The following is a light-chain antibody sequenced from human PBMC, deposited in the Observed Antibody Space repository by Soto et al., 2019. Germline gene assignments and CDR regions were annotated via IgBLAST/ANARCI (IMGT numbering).Light chain of an antibody. V-gene: IGKV3-20*01. CDR2: GAS. Sequence: ELVLTQSPVTLSLIPGEGATLSCRAMQSVRSGSLAWYQQKPGQAPRLLIYGASSRATDIPDRFSGSGYGTDFILTISRLEPEDVAVYYCQHYADSPHTFGQGTKLEIK. J-gene: IGKJ2*01. CDR3: QHYADSPHT. CDR1: QSVRSGS.